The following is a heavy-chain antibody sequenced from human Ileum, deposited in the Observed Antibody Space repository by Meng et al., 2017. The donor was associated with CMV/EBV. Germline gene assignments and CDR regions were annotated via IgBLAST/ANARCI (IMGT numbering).Heavy chain of an antibody. D-gene: IGHD4-11*01. CDR3: ARDMTNRWFYY. CDR1: GYSIKINTHF. V-gene: IGHV4-39*07. CDR2: INYSGST. Sequence: LHESVPGVWKPSDTLSLPCPVSGYSIKINTHFWAWIRQPPGQGLEWIGTINYSGSTYYNPSLRSRVTLSVDTSKNQFSLKLSYVTAADTAMYYCARDMTNRWFYYWGQGILVTVSS. J-gene: IGHJ4*02.